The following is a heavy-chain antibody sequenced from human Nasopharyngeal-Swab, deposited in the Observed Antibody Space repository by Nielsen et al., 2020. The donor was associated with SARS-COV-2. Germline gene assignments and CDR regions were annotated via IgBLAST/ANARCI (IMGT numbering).Heavy chain of an antibody. V-gene: IGHV3-15*01. CDR1: GFTLSNVW. J-gene: IGHJ4*02. CDR3: TTDDRPLDY. CDR2: IKSKTDGGTT. Sequence: GESLNTSCAASGFTLSNVWMSWSRQAPGKGPEWVGRIKSKTDGGTTDYTAHVTGRFTISRDDSENTLYLQMNSLKPEDPAVYFCTTDDRPLDYWGQGTLVTVSS.